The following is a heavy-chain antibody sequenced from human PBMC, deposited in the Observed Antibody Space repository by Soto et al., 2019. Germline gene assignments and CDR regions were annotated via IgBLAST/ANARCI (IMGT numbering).Heavy chain of an antibody. J-gene: IGHJ4*02. V-gene: IGHV3-48*01. CDR2: ISSSSSTI. D-gene: IGHD1-26*01. Sequence: GGSLRLSCAASGFTFSSYSMNWVRQAPGKGLEWVSYISSSSSTIYYADSVKGRFTISRDNSKNTLYLQMNSLRAEDTAVYYCAMIVGATGFDYWGQGTLVTVSS. CDR1: GFTFSSYS. CDR3: AMIVGATGFDY.